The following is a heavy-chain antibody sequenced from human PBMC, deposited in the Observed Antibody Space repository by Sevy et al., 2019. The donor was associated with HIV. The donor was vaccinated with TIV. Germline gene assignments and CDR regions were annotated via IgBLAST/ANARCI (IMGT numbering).Heavy chain of an antibody. D-gene: IGHD3-10*01. Sequence: GGSLRLSCVASGFTFSGYAMSWVRQAPGKGLEWVSAISGSGGSTYYADSVKGRFTISRDNSKNTLYLQMNSLRAEDTAVYYCAKDPGIRGVKPYYFDYWGQGTLVTVSS. CDR1: GFTFSGYA. CDR3: AKDPGIRGVKPYYFDY. CDR2: ISGSGGST. V-gene: IGHV3-23*01. J-gene: IGHJ4*02.